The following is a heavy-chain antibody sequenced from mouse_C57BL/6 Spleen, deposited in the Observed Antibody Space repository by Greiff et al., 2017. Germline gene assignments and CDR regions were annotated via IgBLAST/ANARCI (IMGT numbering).Heavy chain of an antibody. J-gene: IGHJ1*03. CDR3: ARETTVVATPHWWYFDV. Sequence: QVHVKQSGPELVKPGASVKISCKASGYAFSSSWMNWVKQRPGKGLEWIGRIYPGDGDTNYNGKFKGKATLTADKSSSTAYMQLSSLTSEDSAVYFCARETTVVATPHWWYFDVWGTGTTVTVSS. CDR1: GYAFSSSW. CDR2: IYPGDGDT. V-gene: IGHV1-82*01. D-gene: IGHD1-1*01.